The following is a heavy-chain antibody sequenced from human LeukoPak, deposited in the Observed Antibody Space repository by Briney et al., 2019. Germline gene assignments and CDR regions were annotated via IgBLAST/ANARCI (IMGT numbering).Heavy chain of an antibody. CDR1: GDSISRYY. Sequence: SETLSLICTVSGDSISRYYWSWLRQPPGKGLEWIGYIYYSGSTNYNPSHKSRVPISLDTSRHEFSLKLSSVPPADTAVYYCARSGYTYSFGGKSDSWGRRTLVSVFS. CDR2: IYYSGST. D-gene: IGHD5-18*01. CDR3: ARSGYTYSFGGKSDS. V-gene: IGHV4-59*01. J-gene: IGHJ4*02.